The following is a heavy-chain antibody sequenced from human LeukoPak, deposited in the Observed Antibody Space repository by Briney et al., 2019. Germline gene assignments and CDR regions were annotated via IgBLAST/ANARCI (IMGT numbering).Heavy chain of an antibody. CDR2: IHYSGTT. CDR3: ARSRYSYGGYFDY. J-gene: IGHJ4*02. V-gene: IGHV4-39*01. D-gene: IGHD5-18*01. CDR1: GGSISSVSYY. Sequence: PSGTLSLTCTVSGGSISSVSYYWGWIRQPPGKGLEWIGSIHYSGTTYYNPSLKSRVTISVDTAKNQFSLKLSSVTAADTAVYYCARSRYSYGGYFDYWGQGTLVTVSS.